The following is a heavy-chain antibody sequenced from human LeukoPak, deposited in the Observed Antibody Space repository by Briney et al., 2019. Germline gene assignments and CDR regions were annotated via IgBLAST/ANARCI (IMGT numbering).Heavy chain of an antibody. Sequence: GSSVKVSCKASGGTFSSYTISWVRQAPRQGLEWMGRIIPILGIANYAQKFQGRVTITADKSTSTAYMELSSLRSEDTAVYYCARDMGYCSSTSCYRIDYYYYYGMDVWGQGTTVTVSS. J-gene: IGHJ6*02. V-gene: IGHV1-69*04. D-gene: IGHD2-2*01. CDR1: GGTFSSYT. CDR2: IIPILGIA. CDR3: ARDMGYCSSTSCYRIDYYYYYGMDV.